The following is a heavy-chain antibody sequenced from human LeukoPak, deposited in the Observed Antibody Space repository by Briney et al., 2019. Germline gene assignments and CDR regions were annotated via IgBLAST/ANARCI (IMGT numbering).Heavy chain of an antibody. J-gene: IGHJ4*02. D-gene: IGHD5-24*01. V-gene: IGHV4-59*01. CDR1: GGSISSYY. CDR2: IYYSGST. CDR3: ARVGEGYNQGGMTLDY. Sequence: PSETLSLTCTVSGGSISSYYWSWIRQPPGKGLEWIGYIYYSGSTNYNPSLESRVTISVDTSKNQFSLKLSSVTAADTAVYYCARVGEGYNQGGMTLDYWGQGTLVTVSS.